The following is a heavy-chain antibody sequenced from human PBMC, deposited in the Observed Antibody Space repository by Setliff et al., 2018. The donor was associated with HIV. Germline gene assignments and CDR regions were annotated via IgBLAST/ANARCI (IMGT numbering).Heavy chain of an antibody. CDR3: ARFLTYSSGLDY. D-gene: IGHD6-19*01. CDR1: GGSISSGGYY. V-gene: IGHV4-31*03. J-gene: IGHJ4*02. CDR2: IYYSGGT. Sequence: PSETLSLTCTVSGGSISSGGYYWSWIRQQPGKGLEWIGYIYYSGGTYYNPSLKSRVTISVDTSKNQFSLRLTSVTAADTAVYYCARFLTYSSGLDYWGQGTLVTVSS.